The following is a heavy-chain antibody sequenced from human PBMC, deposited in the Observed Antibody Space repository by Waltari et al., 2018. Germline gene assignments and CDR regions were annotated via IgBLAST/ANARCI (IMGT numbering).Heavy chain of an antibody. CDR3: ARSVGIAAAGDY. CDR2: ISWNSGSI. V-gene: IGHV3-9*01. J-gene: IGHJ4*02. Sequence: EVQLVESGGGLVQPGRSLRLSCAASGFTFDDYAMHWVRQAPGKGLEWVSGISWNSGSIGYADSVKGRFTISRDNAKNTLYLQMNSLRAEDTAVYYCARSVGIAAAGDYWGQGTLVIVSS. D-gene: IGHD6-13*01. CDR1: GFTFDDYA.